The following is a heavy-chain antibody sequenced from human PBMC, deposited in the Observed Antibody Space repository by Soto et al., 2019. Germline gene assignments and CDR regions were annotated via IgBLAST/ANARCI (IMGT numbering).Heavy chain of an antibody. Sequence: HPGGSLRLSCAASGFTFSSYAMSWVRKAPGKGLEWVSGISGSGGATYYGDSVKGRFTISRDNSKNTVYLQMNSLRAEDRAVYYCAKGLLDHGDYWGQGTLVTVSS. CDR1: GFTFSSYA. D-gene: IGHD3-3*01. V-gene: IGHV3-23*01. CDR2: ISGSGGAT. CDR3: AKGLLDHGDY. J-gene: IGHJ4*02.